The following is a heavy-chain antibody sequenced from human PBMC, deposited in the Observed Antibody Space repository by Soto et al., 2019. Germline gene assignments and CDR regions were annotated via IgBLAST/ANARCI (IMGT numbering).Heavy chain of an antibody. CDR1: GFSLSTSGMC. CDR3: ARIRDSSGYCLGYFDY. V-gene: IGHV2-70*11. D-gene: IGHD3-22*01. J-gene: IGHJ4*02. Sequence: SGPTLVNPTQTLTLTCTFSGFSLSTSGMCVSWIRQPPGKALEWLARIDWDDDKYYSTSLKTRLTISKDTSKNKVVLTMTNMDPVDTATYYCARIRDSSGYCLGYFDYWGQGTLVTVSS. CDR2: IDWDDDK.